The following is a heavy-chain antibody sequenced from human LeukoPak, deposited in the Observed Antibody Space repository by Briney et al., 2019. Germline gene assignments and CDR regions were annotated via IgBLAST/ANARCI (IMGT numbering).Heavy chain of an antibody. CDR3: ARGQWFRAF. Sequence: GSLRLSCAASGFTFSSYAMSWIRQPPGKGLEWIGEIHYSGSATYNPSLKSQVTISVDTSKNQFSLKMNSVTAADTAVYYCARGQWFRAFWSRGTPVTVSS. CDR1: GFTFSSYA. CDR2: IHYSGSA. J-gene: IGHJ4*02. D-gene: IGHD3-10*01. V-gene: IGHV4-34*01.